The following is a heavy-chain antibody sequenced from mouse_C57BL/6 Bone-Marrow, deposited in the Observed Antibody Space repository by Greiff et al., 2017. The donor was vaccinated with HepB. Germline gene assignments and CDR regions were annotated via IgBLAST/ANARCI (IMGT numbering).Heavy chain of an antibody. D-gene: IGHD4-1*01. V-gene: IGHV5-2*01. J-gene: IGHJ1*03. CDR3: ARRGGNWDPYWYFDV. CDR1: EYEFPSHD. Sequence: EVQLVESGGGLVQPGESLKLSCESNEYEFPSHDMSWVRKTPEKRLELVAAINSDGGSTYYPDTMERRFIISRDNTKKTLYLQMSSLRSEDTALYYCARRGGNWDPYWYFDVWGTGTTVTVSS. CDR2: INSDGGST.